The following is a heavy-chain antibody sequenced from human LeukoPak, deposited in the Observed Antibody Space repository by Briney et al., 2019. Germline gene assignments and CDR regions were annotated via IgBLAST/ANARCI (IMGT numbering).Heavy chain of an antibody. J-gene: IGHJ3*02. CDR3: ARGYSGSSYDAFDI. Sequence: PGGSLRLSCAASGFTVSSNYMSWVRQAPGEGLEWVSVIYSGGRTYYADSVKGRFTISRDNSKNTLYLQMNSLRAEDTAVYYCARGYSGSSYDAFDIWGQGTMVTVSS. V-gene: IGHV3-66*01. D-gene: IGHD1-26*01. CDR1: GFTVSSNY. CDR2: IYSGGRT.